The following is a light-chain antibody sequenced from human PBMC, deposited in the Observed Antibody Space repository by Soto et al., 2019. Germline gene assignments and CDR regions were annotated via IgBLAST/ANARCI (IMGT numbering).Light chain of an antibody. V-gene: IGLV1-44*01. CDR3: GVWGASLNCYV. Sequence: QSVLTQPPSASGTPGQRVTISCSGGSSNIGTNPVAWYQQLPGMAPKLLIDDNKKRPSGVPDRFSGSKSGTSASLALSGLQSDDEADYFCGVWGASLNCYVFGSGTKVTVL. CDR2: DNK. CDR1: SSNIGTNP. J-gene: IGLJ1*01.